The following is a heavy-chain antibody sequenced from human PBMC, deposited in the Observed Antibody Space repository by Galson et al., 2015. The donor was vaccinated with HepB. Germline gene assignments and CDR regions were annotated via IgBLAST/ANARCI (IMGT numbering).Heavy chain of an antibody. CDR2: ISSSSSTI. CDR3: ASPGAPYYDFWSGYSDYMDV. Sequence: SLRLSCAASGFTFSSYSMNWVRQAPGKGLEWVSYISSSSSTIYYADSVKGRFTISRDNAENSLYLQMNSLRDEDTAVYYCASPGAPYYDFWSGYSDYMDVWGKGTTVTVSS. J-gene: IGHJ6*03. CDR1: GFTFSSYS. D-gene: IGHD3-3*01. V-gene: IGHV3-48*02.